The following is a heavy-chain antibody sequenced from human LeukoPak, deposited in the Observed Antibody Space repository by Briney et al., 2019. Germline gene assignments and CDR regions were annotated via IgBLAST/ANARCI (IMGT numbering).Heavy chain of an antibody. V-gene: IGHV3-9*01. Sequence: GGSLRLSCAASGFTFDDYAMHWLRQAPGKGLEWVSGISWNSGSIGYADSVKGRFTISRDNAKTSLYLQMNSLRAEDTALYYCAKGGAYSSSWYDLFFDYWGQGTLVTVSS. CDR3: AKGGAYSSSWYDLFFDY. CDR2: ISWNSGSI. CDR1: GFTFDDYA. J-gene: IGHJ4*02. D-gene: IGHD6-13*01.